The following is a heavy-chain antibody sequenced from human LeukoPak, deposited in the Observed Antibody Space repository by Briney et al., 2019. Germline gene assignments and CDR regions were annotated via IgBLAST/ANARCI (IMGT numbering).Heavy chain of an antibody. CDR1: GFSLTTNGMR. CDR2: IDWDDNK. CDR3: ARTPRGTCYDY. J-gene: IGHJ4*02. Sequence: SGPTLVNPTQTLTLTCTFPGFSLTTNGMRVSWIRQTPGKALEWLARIDWDDNKFYSTSLKTRLTISKDTSRNQVVLTMTNMDPVDTATYYCARTPRGTCYDYWGQGTLVTVSS. D-gene: IGHD2-15*01. V-gene: IGHV2-70*04.